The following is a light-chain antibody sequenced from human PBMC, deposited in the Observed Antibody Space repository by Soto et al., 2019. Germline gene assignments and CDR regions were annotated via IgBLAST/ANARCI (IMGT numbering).Light chain of an antibody. Sequence: EIVMTQSPATLSVSPGERATLSCRASQSVSNNLAWYQQKPGQSPRPLIYGASTRATGFPARFSGSGSGTEFTLTISSLQSEDVAVYYCQQYNNWPPWTFGQGTKVEV. CDR3: QQYNNWPPWT. CDR1: QSVSNN. CDR2: GAS. V-gene: IGKV3-15*01. J-gene: IGKJ1*01.